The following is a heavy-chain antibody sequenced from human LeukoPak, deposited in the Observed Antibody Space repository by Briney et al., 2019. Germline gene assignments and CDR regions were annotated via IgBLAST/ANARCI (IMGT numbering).Heavy chain of an antibody. CDR3: TRYYYDSSGYYSGVDYYYYMDV. CDR2: IRSKANSYAT. CDR1: GFTFSGSA. Sequence: GGSLRLSCAASGFTFSGSAMHWVRKASGKGLEWVGRIRSKANSYATAYAASVKGRFTISRDDSKNTAYLQMNSLKTEDTAVNYCTRYYYDSSGYYSGVDYYYYMDVWGKGTTVTVSS. D-gene: IGHD3-22*01. J-gene: IGHJ6*03. V-gene: IGHV3-73*01.